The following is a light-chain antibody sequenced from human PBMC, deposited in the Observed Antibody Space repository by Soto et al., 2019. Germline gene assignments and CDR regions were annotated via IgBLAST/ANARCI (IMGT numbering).Light chain of an antibody. V-gene: IGKV3-15*01. CDR2: GAS. CDR1: QSVTTN. Sequence: EVVMTQSPATLSVSPGEKVTFSCRASQSVTTNLAWYQHKPGQSPRLLISGASTGASGIPPRFSGSGSGTEFTLTIDRLQSADFAVYYCQQYDRWPVTFGGGTKVEIK. CDR3: QQYDRWPVT. J-gene: IGKJ4*01.